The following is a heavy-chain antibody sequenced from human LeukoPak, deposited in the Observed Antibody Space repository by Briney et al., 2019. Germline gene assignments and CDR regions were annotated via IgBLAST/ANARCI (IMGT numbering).Heavy chain of an antibody. CDR1: GGSFSGYY. D-gene: IGHD6-13*01. CDR2: IYYSGST. J-gene: IGHJ6*02. CDR3: ARHTAYSSSWYHYYGMDV. Sequence: NPSETLSLTCAVYGGSFSGYYWSWIRQPPGKGLEWIGSIYYSGSTYYNPSLKSRVTISVDTSKNQFSLKLSSVTAADTAVYYCARHTAYSSSWYHYYGMDVWGQGTTVTVSS. V-gene: IGHV4-34*01.